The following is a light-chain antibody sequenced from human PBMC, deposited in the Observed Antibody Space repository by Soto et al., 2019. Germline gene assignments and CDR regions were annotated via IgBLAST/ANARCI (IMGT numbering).Light chain of an antibody. Sequence: EIVLTQSPATLSLSPGEIATLSCRASQSVSGYLDWYQQNPGQAPRLLIYDASNRATVIPAMFSGSGSVTDFPLTISSLEPEDFALYYCQQRSNWPPLITFGQGTRLEIK. J-gene: IGKJ5*01. V-gene: IGKV3-11*01. CDR3: QQRSNWPPLIT. CDR2: DAS. CDR1: QSVSGY.